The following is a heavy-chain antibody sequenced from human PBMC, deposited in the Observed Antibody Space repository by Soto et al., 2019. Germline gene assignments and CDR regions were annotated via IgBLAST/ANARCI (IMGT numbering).Heavy chain of an antibody. J-gene: IGHJ6*02. V-gene: IGHV1-69*13. CDR3: ARVPVVLGSPHHHYGMDV. CDR2: IIPIFGTA. D-gene: IGHD3-16*01. CDR1: GGTFSSYA. Sequence: SVKVSCKASGGTFSSYAISWVRQAPGQGLEWMGGIIPIFGTANYAQKFQGRVTITADESTSTAYMELSSLRSEDTAVYYCARVPVVLGSPHHHYGMDVRGPGTSVTLSS.